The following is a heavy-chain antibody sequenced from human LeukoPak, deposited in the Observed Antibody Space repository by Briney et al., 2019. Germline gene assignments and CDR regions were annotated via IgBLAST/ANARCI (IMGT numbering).Heavy chain of an antibody. J-gene: IGHJ4*02. CDR3: ARYYYDSSGYYD. Sequence: SETLSLTCTVSGGSISSYYWSWIRQPPGKGLEWIGYIYYSGSTNYNPSLKSRVTISVDTSKNQFSLKLSSVTAADTAVYYCARYYYDSSGYYDWGQGTLVTVSS. CDR1: GGSISSYY. D-gene: IGHD3-22*01. CDR2: IYYSGST. V-gene: IGHV4-59*01.